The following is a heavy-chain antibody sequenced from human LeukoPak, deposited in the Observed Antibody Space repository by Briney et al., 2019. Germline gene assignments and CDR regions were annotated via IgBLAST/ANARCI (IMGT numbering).Heavy chain of an antibody. D-gene: IGHD5-12*01. J-gene: IGHJ4*02. CDR3: AKSRSDIVMDYFDY. Sequence: GRSLRLSCAASGFTFDDYAMHWVRQAPGKGLEWVSGISWNSGSIGYANSVKGRFTISRDNAKNSLYLQMNSLRAEDPALYYCAKSRSDIVMDYFDYWGQGTLVTVSS. V-gene: IGHV3-9*01. CDR1: GFTFDDYA. CDR2: ISWNSGSI.